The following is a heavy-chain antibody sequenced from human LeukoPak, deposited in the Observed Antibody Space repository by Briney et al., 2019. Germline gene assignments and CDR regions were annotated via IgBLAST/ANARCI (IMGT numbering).Heavy chain of an antibody. J-gene: IGHJ5*02. D-gene: IGHD1-26*01. CDR1: GGSISSYY. Sequence: PSETLSLTCTVSGGSISSYYWSWLRQPPGKGLEWIGYIYYSGSTNYNPSLKSRVTISVDTSKNQFSLKLSSVTAADTAVYYCARALPDLVGATPCWFDHWGQGTLVTVSS. CDR3: ARALPDLVGATPCWFDH. CDR2: IYYSGST. V-gene: IGHV4-59*01.